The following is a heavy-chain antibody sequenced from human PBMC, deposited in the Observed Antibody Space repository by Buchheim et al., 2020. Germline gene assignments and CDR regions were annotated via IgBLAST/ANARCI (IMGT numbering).Heavy chain of an antibody. D-gene: IGHD3-22*01. J-gene: IGHJ4*02. CDR3: ARDSSGHLEYVDY. CDR2: ISYDGSNK. V-gene: IGHV3-30*04. Sequence: QVQLVESGGGVVQPGRSLRLSCAASGFTFSSYAMHWVRQAPGKGLEWVAVISYDGSNKYYADSVKGRFTISRDNSKNTLYLQMNSLRAEDTAVYYCARDSSGHLEYVDYWGQGTL. CDR1: GFTFSSYA.